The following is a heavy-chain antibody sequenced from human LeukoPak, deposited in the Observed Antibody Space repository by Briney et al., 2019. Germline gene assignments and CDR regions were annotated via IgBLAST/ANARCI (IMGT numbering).Heavy chain of an antibody. CDR1: GFTFSSYA. CDR2: ISGSGGST. Sequence: GGSLRLSCAASGFTFSSYAMSWVRQAPGKGLEWVSAISGSGGSTCYADSVKGRFTISRDNSRDTLYLQMNSLRAEDTAVYYCARVDCSSTSCYEFDYWGQGTLVTVSS. J-gene: IGHJ4*02. CDR3: ARVDCSSTSCYEFDY. D-gene: IGHD2-2*01. V-gene: IGHV3-23*01.